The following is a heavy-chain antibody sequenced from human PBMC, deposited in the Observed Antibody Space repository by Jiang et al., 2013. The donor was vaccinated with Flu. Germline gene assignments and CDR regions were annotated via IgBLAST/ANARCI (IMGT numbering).Heavy chain of an antibody. Sequence: SFTSYWIGWVRQMPGKGLEWMGIIYPGDSDTRYSPSFQGQVTISADKSISTAYLQWSSLKASDTAMYYCARGGYSSSWYYYYYGMDVWGQGTTVTVSS. J-gene: IGHJ6*02. CDR2: IYPGDSDT. CDR1: SFTSYW. CDR3: ARGGYSSSWYYYYYGMDV. V-gene: IGHV5-51*01. D-gene: IGHD6-13*01.